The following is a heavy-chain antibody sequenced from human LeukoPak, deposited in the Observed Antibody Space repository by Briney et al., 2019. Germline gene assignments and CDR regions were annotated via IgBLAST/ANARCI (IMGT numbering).Heavy chain of an antibody. Sequence: SETLSLTCTVSGGSISSYYWTWIRQPAGKGLEWFGRIYTSGSTSYNPSLKSRVTMSVDTSNYQFSLKLTSVIAADTAVYYCARGLSGSYYFDYWGQGTLVTVSS. CDR3: ARGLSGSYYFDY. D-gene: IGHD1-26*01. CDR2: IYTSGST. CDR1: GGSISSYY. V-gene: IGHV4-4*07. J-gene: IGHJ4*02.